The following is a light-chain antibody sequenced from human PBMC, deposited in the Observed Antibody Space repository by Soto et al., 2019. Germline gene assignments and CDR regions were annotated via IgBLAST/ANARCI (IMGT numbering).Light chain of an antibody. CDR1: QGIRND. CDR3: LQQYSYPPT. V-gene: IGKV1-17*01. Sequence: DIQMTQSPSSLSAYVGDRVTLTCRASQGIRNDLAWFQQKPGKAPKRLIYAASRLQSGVPSRFSGSGSGTEFTLTITSLQPEDFATYYCLQQYSYPPTFGQGTSLEIK. J-gene: IGKJ2*01. CDR2: AAS.